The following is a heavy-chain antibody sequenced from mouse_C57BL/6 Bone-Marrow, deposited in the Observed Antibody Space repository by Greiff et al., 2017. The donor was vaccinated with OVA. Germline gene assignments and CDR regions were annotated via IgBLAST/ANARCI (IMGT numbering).Heavy chain of an antibody. Sequence: QVQLQQSGAELARPGASVKLSCKASGYTFTSYGISWVKQRTGQGLEWIGEIYPRSGNTYYNEKFKGKATLTADKSSSTAYMELRSLTSEDSAVYFCARRGNGYYVLDYWGQGTTLTVSS. CDR2: IYPRSGNT. CDR1: GYTFTSYG. J-gene: IGHJ2*01. D-gene: IGHD2-3*01. CDR3: ARRGNGYYVLDY. V-gene: IGHV1-81*01.